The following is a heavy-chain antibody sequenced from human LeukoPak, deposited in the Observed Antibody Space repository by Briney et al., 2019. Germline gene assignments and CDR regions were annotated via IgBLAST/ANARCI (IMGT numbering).Heavy chain of an antibody. CDR1: GDSISSSSYY. Sequence: PSETLSLTCTVSGDSISSSSYYWSWIRQPPGKGLEWIGEINHSGSTNYNPSLKSRVTISVDTSKNQFSLKLSSVTAADTAVYYCARRERGYYYDSKNWFDPWGQGTLVTVSS. CDR2: INHSGST. J-gene: IGHJ5*02. CDR3: ARRERGYYYDSKNWFDP. V-gene: IGHV4-39*07. D-gene: IGHD3-22*01.